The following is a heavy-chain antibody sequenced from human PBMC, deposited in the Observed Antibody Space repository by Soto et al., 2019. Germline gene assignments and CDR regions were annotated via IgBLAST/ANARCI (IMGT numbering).Heavy chain of an antibody. D-gene: IGHD6-13*01. V-gene: IGHV3-21*01. CDR3: TRDASRDSSARGWFDP. CDR2: ISSNSAYI. CDR1: GFTFRSFT. J-gene: IGHJ5*02. Sequence: GGSLRLSCAVSGFTFRSFTMNWVRQAPGKGLEWVSTISSNSAYIYYTDALRGRFTISRDNAKNSLHLQMNSLRAEDTAVYYCTRDASRDSSARGWFDPWGPGTLVTVSS.